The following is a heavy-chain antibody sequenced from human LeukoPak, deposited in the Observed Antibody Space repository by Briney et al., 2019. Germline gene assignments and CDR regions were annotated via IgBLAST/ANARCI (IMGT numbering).Heavy chain of an antibody. CDR2: IHYSGST. CDR1: GGSISSYY. D-gene: IGHD3-10*01. Sequence: SSETLSLTCTVSGGSISSYYWSWIRQPPGKGLEWIGHIHYSGSTNYNASLKSRVTISVDTSKNQFSLKLSSVTAADTAVYYCARVTTRAGTYLFDYWGQGTLVTVSS. V-gene: IGHV4-59*01. CDR3: ARVTTRAGTYLFDY. J-gene: IGHJ4*02.